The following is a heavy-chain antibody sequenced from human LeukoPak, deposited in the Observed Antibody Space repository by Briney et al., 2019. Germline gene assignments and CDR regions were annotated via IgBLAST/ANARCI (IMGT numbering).Heavy chain of an antibody. D-gene: IGHD1-26*01. V-gene: IGHV4-4*07. CDR2: VYTSGST. CDR3: ARGGEVGGTGSRFDY. CDR1: GGSISSYY. J-gene: IGHJ4*02. Sequence: SETLSLTCNVSGGSISSYYWSWIRQPAGKGLEWIGRVYTSGSTNYNPSLKSRVTMSVETSKSQFSLKLSSVTAAATAIYYCARGGEVGGTGSRFDYWGQGTLVTVSS.